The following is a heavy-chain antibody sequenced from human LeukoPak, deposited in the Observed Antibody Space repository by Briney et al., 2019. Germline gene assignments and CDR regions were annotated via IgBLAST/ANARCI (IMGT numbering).Heavy chain of an antibody. Sequence: ASVKVSCKASGYTFTSYYMHWVRQAPGQGLEWMGIINPSGGSTSYAQKFQGRVTMTRDMSTSTVYMELSSLRSEDTAVYYCARETEDSSAWYVGSSYNWFDPWGQGTLVTVSS. CDR3: ARETEDSSAWYVGSSYNWFDP. D-gene: IGHD6-19*01. V-gene: IGHV1-46*01. CDR2: INPSGGST. CDR1: GYTFTSYY. J-gene: IGHJ5*02.